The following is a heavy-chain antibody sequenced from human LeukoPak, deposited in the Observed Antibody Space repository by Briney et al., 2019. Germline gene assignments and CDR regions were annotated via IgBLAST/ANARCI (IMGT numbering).Heavy chain of an antibody. CDR1: GGSISSYY. CDR3: ARGDYYYYYMDV. J-gene: IGHJ6*03. Sequence: PSETLSLTCTVSGGSISSYYWSWIRQPPGKGLEWIGYIYYSGSTNYNPSLKSQVTISVDTSKNQFSLKLSSVTAADTAVYYCARGDYYYYYMDVWGKGTTVTVSS. V-gene: IGHV4-59*01. CDR2: IYYSGST.